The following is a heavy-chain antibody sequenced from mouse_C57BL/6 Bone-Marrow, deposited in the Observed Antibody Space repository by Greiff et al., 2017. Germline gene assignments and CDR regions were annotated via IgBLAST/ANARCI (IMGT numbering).Heavy chain of an antibody. V-gene: IGHV7-1*01. J-gene: IGHJ1*03. CDR3: ARALRPWYFDV. Sequence: EVNLVESGGGLVQSGRSLRLSCATSGFTFSDFYMEWVRQAPGKGLEWIAASRNKANDYTTEYSASVKGRFIVSRDTSQSILYLQMNALRAEDTAIYYCARALRPWYFDVWGTGTTVTVSS. CDR1: GFTFSDFY. CDR2: SRNKANDYTT. D-gene: IGHD2-12*01.